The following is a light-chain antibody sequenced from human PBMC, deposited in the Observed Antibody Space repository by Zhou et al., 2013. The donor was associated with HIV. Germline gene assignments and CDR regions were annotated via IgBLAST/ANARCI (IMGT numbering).Light chain of an antibody. CDR2: SVS. CDR1: QAISCY. Sequence: DIQLTQSPSSLSVSVGDRVPITCRVSQAISCYLNWYRPKPGKLPKLLIYSVSFLQSGVPSRFSGSGSGTDFSLIINSLQPEDVATYYGHRSYSAPPLTFGGGTKVNIK. V-gene: IGKV1-27*01. J-gene: IGKJ4*01. CDR3: HRSYSAPPLT.